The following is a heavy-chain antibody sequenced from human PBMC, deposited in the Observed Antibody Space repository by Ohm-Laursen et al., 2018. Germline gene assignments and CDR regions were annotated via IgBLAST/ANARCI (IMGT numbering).Heavy chain of an antibody. CDR2: INHSGIT. V-gene: IGHV4-34*01. Sequence: SDTLSLTCAVYGGSFSDYYWSWIRQPPGKGLEWIGEINHSGITNYNPSLKSRVTISVDTSKNQFSLKLSSVTAADTAVYYCARNVSDYWGQGTLVTVSS. J-gene: IGHJ4*02. CDR1: GGSFSDYY. CDR3: ARNVSDY.